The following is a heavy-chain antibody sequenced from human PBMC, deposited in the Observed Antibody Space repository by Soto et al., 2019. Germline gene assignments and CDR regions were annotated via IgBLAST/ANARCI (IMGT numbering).Heavy chain of an antibody. CDR2: IKSKTDGGTT. CDR3: TTDSPYYYDSSGYYLVDY. V-gene: IGHV3-15*01. D-gene: IGHD3-22*01. Sequence: EVQLVESGGGLVKPGGSLRLSCAASGFTFSNAWMSWVRQAPGKGLEWVGRIKSKTDGGTTDYAAPVKGRFTISRDDSKNTLYLQMNSLKTEDTAVYYCTTDSPYYYDSSGYYLVDYWGQGTLVTVSS. CDR1: GFTFSNAW. J-gene: IGHJ4*02.